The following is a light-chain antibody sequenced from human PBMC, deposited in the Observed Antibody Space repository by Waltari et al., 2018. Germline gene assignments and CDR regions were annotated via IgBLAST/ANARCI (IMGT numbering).Light chain of an antibody. J-gene: IGLJ7*01. CDR2: EDR. V-gene: IGLV1-51*02. CDR3: GTWDSSLSGAV. CDR1: RPNIGNNY. Sequence: QSVLTQPPSVSAAPGQRVTISCSGGRPNIGNNYVSWYRQFPGTAPKLLNHEDRGRPSGIPGRFSGSKAGTSATLDITGLQAGDEADYYCGTWDSSLSGAVFGGGTHLTVL.